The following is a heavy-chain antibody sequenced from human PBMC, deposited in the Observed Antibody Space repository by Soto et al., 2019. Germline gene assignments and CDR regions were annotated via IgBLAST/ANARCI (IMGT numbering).Heavy chain of an antibody. V-gene: IGHV5-10-1*01. Sequence: GESLKISCKGSGYSFTSYWITWVRQMPGKGLEWMGRIDPRDSYSSYSPSFQGHVTMSADKSISTAYLQWSSLMASDTAMYYCARTYYSGSGSYYIFDYWGRGTLVTVSS. CDR1: GYSFTSYW. CDR2: IDPRDSYS. D-gene: IGHD3-10*01. J-gene: IGHJ4*02. CDR3: ARTYYSGSGSYYIFDY.